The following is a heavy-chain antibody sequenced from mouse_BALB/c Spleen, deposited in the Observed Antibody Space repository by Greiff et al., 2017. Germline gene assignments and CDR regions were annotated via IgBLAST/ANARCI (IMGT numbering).Heavy chain of an antibody. Sequence: EVKLEESGGGLVKPGGSLKLSCAASGFTFSDYYMYWVRQTPEKRLEWVATISDGGSYTYYPDSVKGRFTISRDNAKNNLYLQMSSLKSEDTAMYYCARDHGYFDYWGQGTTLTVSS. CDR3: ARDHGYFDY. J-gene: IGHJ2*01. CDR2: ISDGGSYT. D-gene: IGHD1-1*02. CDR1: GFTFSDYY. V-gene: IGHV5-4*02.